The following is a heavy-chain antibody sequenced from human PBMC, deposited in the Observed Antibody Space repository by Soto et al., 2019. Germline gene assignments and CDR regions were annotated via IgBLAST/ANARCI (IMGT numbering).Heavy chain of an antibody. V-gene: IGHV1-18*01. CDR2: LSPNDGKT. Sequence: QVQVVQSGAEVKQPGASVKVSCKASGYAFPNYGLTWVRQAPGRGLEWLGWLSPNDGKTNYAQKFQGRVTMTADTSTSTAYMDLGSLRFDDTGIYYCVRGGGSNYYGLDVWGQGTAVSVSS. J-gene: IGHJ6*02. D-gene: IGHD3-16*01. CDR3: VRGGGSNYYGLDV. CDR1: GYAFPNYG.